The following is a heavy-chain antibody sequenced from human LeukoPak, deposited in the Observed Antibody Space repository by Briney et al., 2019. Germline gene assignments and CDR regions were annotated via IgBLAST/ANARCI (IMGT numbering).Heavy chain of an antibody. CDR1: GFTFSSYW. Sequence: GGSLRLSCAASGFTFSSYWMHWVRQVPEKGLVWVSRINSDGSSTIYADSVKGRFTISRDNAKNTLYLQMNSLRAEDTAVYYCARGVRGHTSQREWPVFDYWGQGTLVTVSS. D-gene: IGHD3-10*02. CDR2: INSDGSST. CDR3: ARGVRGHTSQREWPVFDY. J-gene: IGHJ4*02. V-gene: IGHV3-74*01.